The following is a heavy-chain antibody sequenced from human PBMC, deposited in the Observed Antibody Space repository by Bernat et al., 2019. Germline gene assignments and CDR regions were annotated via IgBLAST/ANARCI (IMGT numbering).Heavy chain of an antibody. D-gene: IGHD2-15*01. J-gene: IGHJ4*02. CDR1: GFTFSSYG. Sequence: QVQLVESGGGVVQPGRSLRLSCAASGFTFSSYGMHWVRQAPGKGLEWVAVIWSDGSNKYYADSVKGRFTISRDNSKNTLYLQMNSLRAEDTAVYYCARVQSPYCSGGSCYAQSCDYWGQGTLVTVSS. CDR3: ARVQSPYCSGGSCYAQSCDY. V-gene: IGHV3-33*01. CDR2: IWSDGSNK.